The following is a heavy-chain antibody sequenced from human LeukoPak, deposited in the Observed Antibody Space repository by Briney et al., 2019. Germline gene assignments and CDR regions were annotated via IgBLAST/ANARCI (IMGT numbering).Heavy chain of an antibody. V-gene: IGHV3-7*05. D-gene: IGHD4/OR15-4a*01. CDR2: IKQDGSEK. J-gene: IGHJ4*02. Sequence: EKGLEWVANIKQDGSEKYYVDSVKGRFTISRDNAKNSLYLQMNSLRAEDTAVYYCARDRPYGDCSDYWGQGTLVTVSS. CDR3: ARDRPYGDCSDY.